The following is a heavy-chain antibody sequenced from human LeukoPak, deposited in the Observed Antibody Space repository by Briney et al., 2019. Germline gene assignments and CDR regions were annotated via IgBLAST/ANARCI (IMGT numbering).Heavy chain of an antibody. CDR3: ARAPRTLDGMDV. D-gene: IGHD2-2*01. CDR1: GFTFSSYW. Sequence: PGGSLRLSCAASGFTFSSYWMHWVRRAPGKGLVWVSRINSDGSSTSYADSVKGRFTISRDNAKNTLYLQMNSLRAEDTAVYYCARAPRTLDGMDVWGQGTTVTVSS. J-gene: IGHJ6*02. V-gene: IGHV3-74*01. CDR2: INSDGSST.